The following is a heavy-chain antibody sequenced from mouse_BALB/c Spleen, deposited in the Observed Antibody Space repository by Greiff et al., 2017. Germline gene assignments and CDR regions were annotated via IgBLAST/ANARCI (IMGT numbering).Heavy chain of an antibody. V-gene: IGHV5-6-3*01. D-gene: IGHD1-2*01. Sequence: EVLLVEAGGGVVQPGGSLKLSCAASGFTFSSYGMSWVRQTPDKRLELVATINSNGGRTYYPDSVKGRFTISRDNAKNTLYLQMSSLQSEDTAMYYCARGSLLRRLDYWGQGTSLTVSS. CDR2: INSNGGRT. CDR1: GFTFSSYG. J-gene: IGHJ2*02. CDR3: ARGSLLRRLDY.